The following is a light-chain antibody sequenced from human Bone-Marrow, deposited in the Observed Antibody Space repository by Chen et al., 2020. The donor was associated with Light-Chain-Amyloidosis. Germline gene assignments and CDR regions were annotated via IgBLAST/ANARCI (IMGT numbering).Light chain of an antibody. V-gene: IGKV4-1*01. Sequence: DIVMTQSPDSLAVSLGERATINCKSSQSVLYSSNNNTYLAWYQHKPGQPPKLLIYWASTRQFGVPDRFSGSGSGTDFTLTISSLQAEDVAVYYCQQYYSTPITFGQGTRLEIK. CDR2: WAS. CDR1: QSVLYSSNNNTY. CDR3: QQYYSTPIT. J-gene: IGKJ5*01.